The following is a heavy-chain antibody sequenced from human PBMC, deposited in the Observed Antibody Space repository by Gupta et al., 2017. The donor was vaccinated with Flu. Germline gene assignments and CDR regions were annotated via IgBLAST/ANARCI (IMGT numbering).Heavy chain of an antibody. CDR3: ARSGWDSWFFDY. D-gene: IGHD1-26*01. CDR2: IWFDGSNK. J-gene: IGHJ4*02. V-gene: IGHV3-33*01. Sequence: QLVQSGGGVVQPGGSLRLSCAASGFTFTTYAFHWVRQAPGKGLEWVAAIWFDGSNKYYQDSVKGRLSISKDNSKNMLYLEMDSLRAEDTAVYYCARSGWDSWFFDYWGQGARVTVSS. CDR1: GFTFTTYA.